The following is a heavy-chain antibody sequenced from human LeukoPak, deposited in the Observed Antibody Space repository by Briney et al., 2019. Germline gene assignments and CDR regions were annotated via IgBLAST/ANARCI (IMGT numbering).Heavy chain of an antibody. D-gene: IGHD1-14*01. V-gene: IGHV3-48*03. CDR1: GFTFTSYE. J-gene: IGHJ6*02. CDR2: ISASGSTI. Sequence: GGSLRLSCVASGFTFTSYEMNWVRQAPGKGLEWVSYISASGSTIYYADSVKGRFTISRDNAENSLSLQMNSLRAEDTAVYYCAKVSVMKTGPYYYYYGMDVWGQGTTVTVSS. CDR3: AKVSVMKTGPYYYYYGMDV.